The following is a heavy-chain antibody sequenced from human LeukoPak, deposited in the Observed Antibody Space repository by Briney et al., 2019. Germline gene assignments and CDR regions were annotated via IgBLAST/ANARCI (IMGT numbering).Heavy chain of an antibody. V-gene: IGHV4-30-4*01. CDR2: IYYSGST. CDR3: AKADYYYDSSGYYPDAFDI. D-gene: IGHD3-22*01. CDR1: GASISSGDYY. Sequence: SSETLSLTCTVSGASISSGDYYWSWIRQPPGKGLECIGHIYYSGSTYYNPSLKSRVTISVDTSKNQFSLKLSSVTAADTAVYYCAKADYYYDSSGYYPDAFDIWGQGTMVTVSS. J-gene: IGHJ3*02.